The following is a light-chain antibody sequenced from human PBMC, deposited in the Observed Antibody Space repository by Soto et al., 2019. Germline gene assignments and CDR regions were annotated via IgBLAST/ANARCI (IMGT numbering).Light chain of an antibody. J-gene: IGLJ1*01. CDR2: EVT. CDR3: CSYTTTSTPFV. Sequence: QSALTQPASVSGSPGQSITISCTGTSSDIGGYNYVSWYQQHPGKAPKLMTSEVTNRPSGVSNRFSGSKSGNTASLTISGLQTEDEADYYCCSYTTTSTPFVFGTGTKVTVL. CDR1: SSDIGGYNY. V-gene: IGLV2-14*01.